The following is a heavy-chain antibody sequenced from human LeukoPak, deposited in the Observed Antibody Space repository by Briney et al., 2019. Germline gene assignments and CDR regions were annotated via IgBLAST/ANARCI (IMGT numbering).Heavy chain of an antibody. CDR2: INPNSGGT. D-gene: IGHD3-3*01. V-gene: IGHV1-2*02. Sequence: ASVKVSCKASGDTFTGYYMHWVRQAPGQGLEWMGWINPNSGGTNYAQKFQGRVTMTRDTSISTAYMELSRLRSDDTAVYYCARVHYDFWSGYRPKNYYYMDVWGKGTTVTVSS. CDR3: ARVHYDFWSGYRPKNYYYMDV. J-gene: IGHJ6*03. CDR1: GDTFTGYY.